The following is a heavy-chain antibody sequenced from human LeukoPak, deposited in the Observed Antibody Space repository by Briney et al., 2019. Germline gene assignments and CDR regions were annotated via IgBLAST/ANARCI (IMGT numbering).Heavy chain of an antibody. CDR1: GYSFTSYW. CDR2: IYPGDSDT. Sequence: GESLQISCKGSGYSFTSYWIGWGRQMPGKGLEWMGIIYPGDSDTRYSPSFQGQVTISADKSISTAYLQWCSLKASDTAMYYCARRMVRGVIVDAFDIWGQGTMVTVSS. CDR3: ARRMVRGVIVDAFDI. J-gene: IGHJ3*02. D-gene: IGHD3-10*01. V-gene: IGHV5-51*01.